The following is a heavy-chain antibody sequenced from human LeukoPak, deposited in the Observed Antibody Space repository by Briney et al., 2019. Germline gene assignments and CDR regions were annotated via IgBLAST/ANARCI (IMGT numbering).Heavy chain of an antibody. J-gene: IGHJ4*02. V-gene: IGHV4-34*01. D-gene: IGHD3-10*01. Sequence: SETLSLTCAVYGGSFSGYYWSWIRQPPGKGLEWIGEMNHAGGTNYNPSLKSRVTISADTSEKQFSLKLSSVTAADTAVYYCARAQGRLVPPAYWGQGTPVTVSS. CDR1: GGSFSGYY. CDR3: ARAQGRLVPPAY. CDR2: MNHAGGT.